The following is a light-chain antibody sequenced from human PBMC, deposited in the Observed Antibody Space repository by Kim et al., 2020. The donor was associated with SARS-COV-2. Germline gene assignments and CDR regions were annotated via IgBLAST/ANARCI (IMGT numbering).Light chain of an antibody. J-gene: IGLJ2*01. CDR3: LLYFSGVRV. Sequence: PGGTVTLSCGSSARAIAIGNFPSWFQHKPGQAPSTLIYDITQRHSSTHDRFSGSLLGDKAALPLSGARPEDEADYYGLLYFSGVRVFGGGTQLTV. CDR1: ARAIAIGNF. V-gene: IGLV7-46*01. CDR2: DIT.